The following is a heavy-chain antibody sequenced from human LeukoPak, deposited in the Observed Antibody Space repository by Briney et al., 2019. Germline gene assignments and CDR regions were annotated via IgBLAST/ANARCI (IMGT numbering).Heavy chain of an antibody. J-gene: IGHJ6*04. CDR1: GGSFSNYY. D-gene: IGHD6-13*01. CDR2: INHSGST. Sequence: SETLSLTCAVYGGSFSNYYWSWIRQSPGKGLEWIGEINHSGSTYYNPSLKSRVTMSVDTSKNQFSLNLSSVTAADTAVYYCARDGSIAAAGTSRDVWGKGTTVTVSS. CDR3: ARDGSIAAAGTSRDV. V-gene: IGHV4-34*01.